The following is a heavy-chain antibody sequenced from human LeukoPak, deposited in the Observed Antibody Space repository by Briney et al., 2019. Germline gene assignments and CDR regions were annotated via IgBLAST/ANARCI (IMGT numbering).Heavy chain of an antibody. Sequence: GRSLRLSCAASGFTFGSYGMHWVRQAPGKGLEGVAVISHDGSNKYYVDSVKGRFTISRDNSKNTLYLQMNSLRAEDTAVYYCAKAPPYTMVRGVLPDYWGQGTLVTVSS. V-gene: IGHV3-30*18. CDR1: GFTFGSYG. CDR3: AKAPPYTMVRGVLPDY. J-gene: IGHJ4*02. CDR2: ISHDGSNK. D-gene: IGHD3-10*01.